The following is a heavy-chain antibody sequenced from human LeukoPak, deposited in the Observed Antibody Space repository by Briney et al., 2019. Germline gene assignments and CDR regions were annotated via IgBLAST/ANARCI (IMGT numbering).Heavy chain of an antibody. D-gene: IGHD1-26*01. CDR3: ARGGNAFDI. J-gene: IGHJ3*02. Sequence: PSETLSLTCTVSGGSISSYYWSWIRQTPGKGLEWIGDIYYSGSTNYNPSLKSRVTISVDTSKNQFSLKLSSVTAADTAVYYCARGGNAFDIWGQGTMVTVSS. CDR2: IYYSGST. V-gene: IGHV4-59*12. CDR1: GGSISSYY.